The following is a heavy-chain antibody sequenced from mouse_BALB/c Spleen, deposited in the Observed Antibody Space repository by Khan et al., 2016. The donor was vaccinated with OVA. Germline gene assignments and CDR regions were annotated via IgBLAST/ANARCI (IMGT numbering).Heavy chain of an antibody. Sequence: VKLQQSGPEVVTPGASVKIPCKASGFTFTDYILDWVNQSPGTSLAWIGNINTNDGDTNSNQKFKGKATLTVDKSSSTAYMELSSLTSEDTAVYYGARQCYGRFAYWGQGTLVTVSA. CDR1: GFTFTDYI. V-gene: IGHV1-18*01. CDR3: ARQCYGRFAY. CDR2: INTNDGDT. D-gene: IGHD2-12*01. J-gene: IGHJ3*01.